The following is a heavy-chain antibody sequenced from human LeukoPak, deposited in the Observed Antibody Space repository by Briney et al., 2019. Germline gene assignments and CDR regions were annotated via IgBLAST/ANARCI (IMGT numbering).Heavy chain of an antibody. CDR1: GYTFTSYD. D-gene: IGHD6-13*01. Sequence: ASVKVSCKASGYTFTSYDINWVRQATGQGLEWMGWMNPNSGNTGYAQKFQGRVTMTRNTSISTAYMELSSLRSEDTAVYYCARGWRGSSSPKRCYYYYGMDVWGQGTTVTVSS. CDR2: MNPNSGNT. V-gene: IGHV1-8*01. CDR3: ARGWRGSSSPKRCYYYYGMDV. J-gene: IGHJ6*02.